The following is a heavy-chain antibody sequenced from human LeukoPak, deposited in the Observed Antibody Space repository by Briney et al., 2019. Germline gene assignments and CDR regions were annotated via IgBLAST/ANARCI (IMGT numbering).Heavy chain of an antibody. Sequence: ASVKVSCKASGYTFSGYYRHWMRQAPGQGLEWMGWINPNSGDTNYAQKFQGRVTMTRDTSISTAYMEMSRLRSDDTAVYYCARAYGSGSRFDAFDIWGQGTMVTVSS. V-gene: IGHV1-2*02. CDR3: ARAYGSGSRFDAFDI. D-gene: IGHD3-10*01. J-gene: IGHJ3*02. CDR1: GYTFSGYY. CDR2: INPNSGDT.